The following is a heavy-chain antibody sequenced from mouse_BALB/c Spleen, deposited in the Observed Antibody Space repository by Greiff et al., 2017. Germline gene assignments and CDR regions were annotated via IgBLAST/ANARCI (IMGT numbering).Heavy chain of an antibody. CDR3: TRDGGLLPWFAD. Sequence: EVQLVESGGGLVKPGASLKLSCAASGFTFSSYTMYWVSQTPEKRLEWVATISSGGSYTYYPDSVKGRFTISRDNAKNTLYLQMSSLKSEDTAMYYCTRDGGLLPWFADWGQGTLVTVSA. D-gene: IGHD1-1*01. V-gene: IGHV5-6-4*01. CDR1: GFTFSSYT. J-gene: IGHJ3*01. CDR2: ISSGGSYT.